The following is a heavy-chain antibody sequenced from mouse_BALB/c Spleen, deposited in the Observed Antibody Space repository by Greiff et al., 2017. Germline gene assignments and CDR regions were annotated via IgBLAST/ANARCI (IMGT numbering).Heavy chain of an antibody. CDR2: ISYSGST. CDR1: GYSITSDYA. CDR3: ARRENYYGSRGYFDY. Sequence: EVQRVESGPGLVKPSQSLSLTCTVTGYSITSDYAWNWIRQFPGNKLEWMGYISYSGSTSYNPSLKSRISITRDTSKNQFFLQLNSVTTEDTATYYCARRENYYGSRGYFDYWGQGTTLTVSS. J-gene: IGHJ2*01. V-gene: IGHV3-2*02. D-gene: IGHD1-1*01.